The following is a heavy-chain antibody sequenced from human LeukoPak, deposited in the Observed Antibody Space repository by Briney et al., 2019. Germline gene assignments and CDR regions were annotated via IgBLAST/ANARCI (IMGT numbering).Heavy chain of an antibody. J-gene: IGHJ4*02. V-gene: IGHV4-34*01. Sequence: SETLSLTCAVYGGSFSGYYWSWIRQPPGKGLEWIGEINHSGSTNYNPSLKSRVTMSVDTSKNQFSLKLSSVTAADTAVYYCARDSSWSGKTYFDYWGQGTLVTVSS. CDR1: GGSFSGYY. CDR3: ARDSSWSGKTYFDY. CDR2: INHSGST. D-gene: IGHD6-13*01.